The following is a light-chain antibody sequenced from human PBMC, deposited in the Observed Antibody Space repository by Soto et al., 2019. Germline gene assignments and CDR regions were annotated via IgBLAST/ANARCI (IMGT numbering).Light chain of an antibody. CDR2: GAS. CDR1: RDISNN. Sequence: EILMTQSPATLSVSPGGRATLSCRASRDISNNLAWYQQRPGQPPRLLIYGASTRATGVPARFSGSVWGTEFTLTITGLLSDDFSVYDCHQYASWQTVGQGTQVDIK. CDR3: HQYASWQT. V-gene: IGKV3-15*01. J-gene: IGKJ1*01.